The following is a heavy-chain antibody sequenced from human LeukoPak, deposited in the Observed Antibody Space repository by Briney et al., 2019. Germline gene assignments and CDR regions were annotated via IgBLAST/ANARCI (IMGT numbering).Heavy chain of an antibody. Sequence: GGSLRLSCTASGFTFSTFHMHWVRQAPGKGLEWVSYINYHSQPTYYADSVKGRFTISRDNAKNSLYLQMNSLRAEDTALYYCAKEGSSGFDYWGQGTLVTVSS. J-gene: IGHJ4*02. CDR1: GFTFSTFH. CDR3: AKEGSSGFDY. D-gene: IGHD6-19*01. CDR2: INYHSQPT. V-gene: IGHV3-48*04.